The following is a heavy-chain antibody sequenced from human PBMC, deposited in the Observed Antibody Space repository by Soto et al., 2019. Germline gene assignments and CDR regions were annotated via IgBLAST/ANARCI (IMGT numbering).Heavy chain of an antibody. CDR3: ARDQS. J-gene: IGHJ5*02. V-gene: IGHV3-7*01. Sequence: HPGGSLRLSCAASGFTFSSHWMSWVRQAPGKGLEWVANIKQDGSEKYYVDSVKGRFTISRDNAKNSLYLQMNSLRAEDTAVYYCARDQSWGQGTLVTVSS. CDR1: GFTFSSHW. CDR2: IKQDGSEK.